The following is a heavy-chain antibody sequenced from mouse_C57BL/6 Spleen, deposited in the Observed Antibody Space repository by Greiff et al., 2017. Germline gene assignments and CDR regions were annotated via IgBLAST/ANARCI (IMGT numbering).Heavy chain of an antibody. J-gene: IGHJ4*01. D-gene: IGHD1-1*01. V-gene: IGHV1-50*01. Sequence: QVQLQQPGAELVKPGASVKLSCKASGYTFTSYWMQWVKQRPGQGLEWIGEIDPSDSYTNYNQKFKGKATLTVDTSSSTAYMQLSSLTSEDSAVYYCARVVDAMDYWGQGTSVTVSS. CDR3: ARVVDAMDY. CDR2: IDPSDSYT. CDR1: GYTFTSYW.